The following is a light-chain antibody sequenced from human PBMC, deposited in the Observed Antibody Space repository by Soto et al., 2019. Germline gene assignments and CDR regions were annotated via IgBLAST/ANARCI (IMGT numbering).Light chain of an antibody. V-gene: IGLV2-8*01. CDR3: TAQADNGKHA. CDR2: EVS. J-gene: IGLJ1*01. Sequence: QSALTQPPSASGSPGQSVTISCTGNSNDVGHSSFISWYQQHPGKGPKLIIYEVSKRPSGVPDRFSGSKSGNTASLSVSGLQYEYEADYLCTAQADNGKHAVGTGTKLTVL. CDR1: SNDVGHSSF.